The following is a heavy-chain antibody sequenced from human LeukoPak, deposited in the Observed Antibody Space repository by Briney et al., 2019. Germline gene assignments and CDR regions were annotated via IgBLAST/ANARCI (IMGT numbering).Heavy chain of an antibody. Sequence: ASVKVSCKASGYTFTGYYMHWVRQAPGQGLEWMGWINPNSGGTNYAQKFQGRVTMTRDTSISTAYMELSRLRSDDTAVYYCAMSNSGSSQYYFDYWGQGTLVTVSS. D-gene: IGHD3-10*01. CDR2: INPNSGGT. CDR1: GYTFTGYY. J-gene: IGHJ4*02. V-gene: IGHV1-2*02. CDR3: AMSNSGSSQYYFDY.